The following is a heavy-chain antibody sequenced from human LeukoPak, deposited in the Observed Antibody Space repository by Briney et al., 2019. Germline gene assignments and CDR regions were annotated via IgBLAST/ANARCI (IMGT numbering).Heavy chain of an antibody. Sequence: GESLKISCKGSGYSFTSYWIGWVRQMPGKGLEWMGIIYPGDSDTRYSPSFQGQVTISADKSLSTAYLQWSSLKASDTAMYYCARVSGGYSYGYDAFDIWGQGTMVTVSS. J-gene: IGHJ3*02. CDR1: GYSFTSYW. CDR3: ARVSGGYSYGYDAFDI. CDR2: IYPGDSDT. V-gene: IGHV5-51*01. D-gene: IGHD5-18*01.